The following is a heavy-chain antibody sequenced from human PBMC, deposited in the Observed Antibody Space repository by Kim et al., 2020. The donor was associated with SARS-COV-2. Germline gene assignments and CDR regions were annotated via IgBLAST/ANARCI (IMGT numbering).Heavy chain of an antibody. D-gene: IGHD4-17*01. V-gene: IGHV4-30-2*01. CDR3: ARGSVTPFFDY. Sequence: SETLSLTCAVSGGSISSGGYSWSWIRQPPGKGLEWIGYIYHSGSTYYNPSLKSRVTISVDRSKNQFSLKLSSVTAADTAVYYCARGSVTPFFDYWGQGTLVTVSS. CDR1: GGSISSGGYS. CDR2: IYHSGST. J-gene: IGHJ4*02.